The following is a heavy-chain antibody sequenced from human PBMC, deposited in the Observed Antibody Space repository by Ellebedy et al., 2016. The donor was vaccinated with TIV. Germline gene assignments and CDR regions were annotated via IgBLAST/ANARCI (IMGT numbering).Heavy chain of an antibody. D-gene: IGHD3-22*01. CDR3: ASCPKGYYYDSSGYYFTQ. CDR1: GGSISSYY. J-gene: IGHJ4*02. V-gene: IGHV4-59*01. Sequence: MPSETLSLTCTVSGGSISSYYWSWIRQPPGKGLEWIGYIYYSGSTNYNPSLKSRVTISLDTSKNQFSLNLSSVTAADTAVYYCASCPKGYYYDSSGYYFTQWGQGTLVTVSS. CDR2: IYYSGST.